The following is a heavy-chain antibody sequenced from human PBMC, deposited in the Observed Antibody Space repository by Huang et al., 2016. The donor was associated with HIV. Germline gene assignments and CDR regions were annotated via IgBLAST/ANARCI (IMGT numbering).Heavy chain of an antibody. Sequence: VQLLESGGGLVQPGGSRRLSCAASGFTFSSYAMSWVRQAPGKGLEWVSTISGSGVSTYHADSVKGRFTTSSDNSENMLYLQMHTLRAEDTAVYYCAKGEFVGESYFDQWGQGTLVTVSS. CDR1: GFTFSSYA. D-gene: IGHD3-10*01. V-gene: IGHV3-23*01. J-gene: IGHJ4*02. CDR3: AKGEFVGESYFDQ. CDR2: ISGSGVST.